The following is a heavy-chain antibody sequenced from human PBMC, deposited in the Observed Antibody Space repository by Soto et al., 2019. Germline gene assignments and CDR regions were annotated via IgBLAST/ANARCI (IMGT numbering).Heavy chain of an antibody. CDR3: ARVGYSYGYEHYYYYGMDV. V-gene: IGHV1-8*02. CDR1: GGTYGSDA. CDR2: MNPNSGNT. D-gene: IGHD5-18*01. J-gene: IGHJ6*02. Sequence: ASVKVSCKASGGTYGSDAITGLRQATGQGLAWVGWMNPNSGNTGYAQKFQGRVTMTRNTSISTAYMELSSLRSEDTAVYYCARVGYSYGYEHYYYYGMDVWGQGTTVTVSS.